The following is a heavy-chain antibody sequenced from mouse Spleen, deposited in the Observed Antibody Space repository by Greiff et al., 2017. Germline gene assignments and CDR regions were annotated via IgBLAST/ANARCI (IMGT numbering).Heavy chain of an antibody. D-gene: IGHD1-1*01. J-gene: IGHJ3*01. V-gene: IGHV3-6*01. Sequence: EVQRVESGPGLVKPSQSLSLTCSVTGYSITSGYYWNWIRQFPGNKLEWMGYISYDGSNNYNPSLKNRISITRDTSKNQFFLKLNSVTTEDTATYYCARDSHYYGSSPFAYWGQGTLVTVSA. CDR2: ISYDGSN. CDR3: ARDSHYYGSSPFAY. CDR1: GYSITSGYY.